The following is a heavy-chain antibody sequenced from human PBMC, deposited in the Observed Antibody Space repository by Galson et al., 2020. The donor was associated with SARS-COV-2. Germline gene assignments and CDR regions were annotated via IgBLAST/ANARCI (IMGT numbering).Heavy chain of an antibody. CDR3: ATSDYHNRGTDY. CDR2: IHYSGST. V-gene: IGHV4-59*06. Sequence: ASETLSLPCTVSGGSITNYYWSWVRQHPGGGLEWIGYIHYSGSTDYNPSLKGRISMSLDTSKNQLSLKLTSVTAADTAVYYCATSDYHNRGTDYWGQGTLVTVSS. CDR1: GGSITNYY. D-gene: IGHD4-17*01. J-gene: IGHJ4*02.